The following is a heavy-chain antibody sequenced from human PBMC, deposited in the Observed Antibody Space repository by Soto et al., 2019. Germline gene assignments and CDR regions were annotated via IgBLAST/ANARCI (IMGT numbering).Heavy chain of an antibody. D-gene: IGHD1-26*01. CDR1: GFTFSSYG. V-gene: IGHV3-30*18. CDR2: ISYDGNNK. Sequence: QVQLVESGGGVVQPGRSLRLSCAASGFTFSSYGMHWVRQAPGKGLEWVALISYDGNNKHYADSVKGRFTISRDKSKNTLYLQMNSLRAEDTAVYYCAKDRWDGDYYGMDVRGQGTTVTVSS. J-gene: IGHJ6*02. CDR3: AKDRWDGDYYGMDV.